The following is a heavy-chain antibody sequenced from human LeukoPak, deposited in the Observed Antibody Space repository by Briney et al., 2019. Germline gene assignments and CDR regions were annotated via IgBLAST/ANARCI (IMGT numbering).Heavy chain of an antibody. CDR2: IYSGGST. CDR1: GFNVTNNY. V-gene: IGHV3-53*01. Sequence: GGSLRLSCAASGFNVTNNYMSWVRQAPGKGLECVSIIYSGGSTFYADSVKGRFTISRHNSKNTLYLQMNSLRAEDTAVYYCARVDFDPYYYGMDVLGQGTTVTVSS. J-gene: IGHJ6*02. CDR3: ARVDFDPYYYGMDV.